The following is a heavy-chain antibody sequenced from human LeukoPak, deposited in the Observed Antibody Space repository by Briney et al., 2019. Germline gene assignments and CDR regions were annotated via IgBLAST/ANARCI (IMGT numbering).Heavy chain of an antibody. J-gene: IGHJ6*02. CDR2: INHSGST. CDR3: ARGPGCSSTSCYRDYYYGMDV. Sequence: SETLSLTCAVYGGSFSGYYWSWIRQPPGKGLEWIGEINHSGSTNYNPSLKSRVTISVDTSKNQFSLKLSSVTAADTAVYYCARGPGCSSTSCYRDYYYGMDVWGQGTTVTVSS. CDR1: GGSFSGYY. V-gene: IGHV4-34*01. D-gene: IGHD2-2*02.